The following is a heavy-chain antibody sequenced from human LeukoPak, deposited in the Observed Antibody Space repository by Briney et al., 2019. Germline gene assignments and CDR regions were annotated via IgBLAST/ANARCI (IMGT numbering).Heavy chain of an antibody. CDR1: GYTFTSYY. J-gene: IGHJ4*02. Sequence: ASVKVSCKASGYTFTSYYMHWVRQAPGQGLEWMGIINPSGGSTSYAQKFQGRVTMTRDTSTSTVYMELSSLRSEDTGVYYCARNSNAKRYFDYWGQGTLVTVSS. CDR3: ARNSNAKRYFDY. V-gene: IGHV1-46*01. CDR2: INPSGGST. D-gene: IGHD2/OR15-2a*01.